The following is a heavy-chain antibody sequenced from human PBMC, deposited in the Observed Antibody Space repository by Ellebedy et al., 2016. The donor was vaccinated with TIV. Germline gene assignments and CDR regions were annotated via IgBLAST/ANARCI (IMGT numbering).Heavy chain of an antibody. V-gene: IGHV4-39*01. J-gene: IGHJ4*02. Sequence: MPSETLSLTCTVSGGSISNSDYYWNWIRQPPGKGLEWIESIYYSGSAYYQPSLQSRVTVSVETSKNQFSLNLSSVTAADTAVYYCARARGQYLYRSGSYFTNWGQGEMVTVSS. CDR3: ARARGQYLYRSGSYFTN. D-gene: IGHD3-10*01. CDR1: GGSISNSDYY. CDR2: IYYSGSA.